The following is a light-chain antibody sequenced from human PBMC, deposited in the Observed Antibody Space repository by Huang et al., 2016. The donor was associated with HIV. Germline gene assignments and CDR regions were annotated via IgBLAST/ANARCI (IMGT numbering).Light chain of an antibody. CDR3: LQYYSVPQT. CDR1: QTVFYSLITRNY. J-gene: IGKJ1*01. CDR2: WAT. Sequence: DIVMTQSQDSLAVSPGERATINCKSSQTVFYSLITRNYLAWFQQKPGRPPKSLIYWATTRESGVPDRFSGSGSGTDFTLTINNLQAEDVAVYFCLQYYSVPQTFGHGTKVEIK. V-gene: IGKV4-1*01.